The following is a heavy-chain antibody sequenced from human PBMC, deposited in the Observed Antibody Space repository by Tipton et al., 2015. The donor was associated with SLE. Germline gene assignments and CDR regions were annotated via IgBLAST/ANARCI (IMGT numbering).Heavy chain of an antibody. J-gene: IGHJ6*03. V-gene: IGHV3-13*04. CDR3: ARSGFRGVIRVNYYYYYMDV. Sequence: SLRLSCAASGFTFSSYDMHWVRQATGKGLEWVSAIGTAGDTYYPGSVKGRFTISRENAKNSLYLQMNSLRAGDTAVYYCARSGFRGVIRVNYYYYYMDVWGKGTTVTVSS. CDR2: IGTAGDT. CDR1: GFTFSSYD. D-gene: IGHD3-10*01.